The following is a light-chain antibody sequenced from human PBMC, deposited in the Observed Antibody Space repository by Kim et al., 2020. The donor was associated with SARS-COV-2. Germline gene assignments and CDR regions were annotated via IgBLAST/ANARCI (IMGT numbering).Light chain of an antibody. J-gene: IGKJ1*01. CDR3: QQYDNLPRT. Sequence: DIQLTQSPSSLSASVGDRVTLTCRASQDINSYLNCYQQKLGKAPKLLIYDASNSETGVPSRFSVSGSGTDFTFTISSLQPEDIAISYCQQYDNLPRTFGHGTKVDIK. CDR1: QDINSY. CDR2: DAS. V-gene: IGKV1-33*01.